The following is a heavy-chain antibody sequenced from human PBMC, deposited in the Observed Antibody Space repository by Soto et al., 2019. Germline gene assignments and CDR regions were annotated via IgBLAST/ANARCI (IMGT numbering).Heavy chain of an antibody. V-gene: IGHV1-2*04. CDR1: GYTFTGYY. J-gene: IGHJ6*02. D-gene: IGHD1-7*01. CDR2: INPNSGGT. Sequence: ASVKVSCKASGYTFTGYYMHWVRQAPGQGLEWMGWINPNSGGTNYAQKFQGWVTMTRDTSISTAYMELSRLGSDDTAVYYCARDVARLELRRYYYGMDVWGQGTTVTVSS. CDR3: ARDVARLELRRYYYGMDV.